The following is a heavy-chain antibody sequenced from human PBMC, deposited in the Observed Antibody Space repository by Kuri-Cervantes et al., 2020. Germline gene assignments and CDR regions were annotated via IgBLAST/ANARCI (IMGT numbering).Heavy chain of an antibody. Sequence: SVKVSCKASGGTFSSYAISWVRQAPGQGLEWMGGIIPIFSTANYAQKFQGRVTITADESTSTAYMELSSLRSEDTAVYYCARSQFGPNYYYYMDVWGKGTTVTVSS. CDR3: ARSQFGPNYYYYMDV. CDR1: GGTFSSYA. V-gene: IGHV1-69*13. CDR2: IIPIFSTA. D-gene: IGHD3-16*01. J-gene: IGHJ6*03.